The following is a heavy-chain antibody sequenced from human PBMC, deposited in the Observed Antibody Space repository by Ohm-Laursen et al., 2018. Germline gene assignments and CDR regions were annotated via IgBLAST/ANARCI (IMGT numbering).Heavy chain of an antibody. Sequence: ASVKVSCKASGYIFTNYYMHWVRQAPGQGFEWMGILNPTRGGTRTSLSQRFQDRVTMTRDTSTSTVYMELSSLRSEDTAVYYCAWELRGAFDIWGQGTMVTVSS. D-gene: IGHD1-26*01. J-gene: IGHJ3*02. CDR3: AWELRGAFDI. V-gene: IGHV1-46*01. CDR2: LNPTRGGTRT. CDR1: GYIFTNYY.